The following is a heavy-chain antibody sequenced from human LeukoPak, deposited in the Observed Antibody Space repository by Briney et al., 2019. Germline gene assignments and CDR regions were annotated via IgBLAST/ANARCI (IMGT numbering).Heavy chain of an antibody. D-gene: IGHD6-6*01. V-gene: IGHV4-59*12. Sequence: SETLSLTCTVSGGSISSYYWSWIRQPPGKGLEWIGYIYHSGSTYYNPSLKSRVTISVDRSKNQFSLKLSSVTAADTAVYYCARGSIAARPTAWGQGTLVTVSS. CDR3: ARGSIAARPTA. CDR2: IYHSGST. J-gene: IGHJ4*02. CDR1: GGSISSYY.